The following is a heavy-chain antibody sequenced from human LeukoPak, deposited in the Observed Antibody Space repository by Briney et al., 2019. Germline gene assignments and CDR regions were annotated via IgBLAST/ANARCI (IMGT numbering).Heavy chain of an antibody. J-gene: IGHJ4*02. CDR2: IVVGSGNT. V-gene: IGHV1-58*02. D-gene: IGHD3-3*01. Sequence: SVKVSCKASGFTFTSSAMQWVRQARGQRLEWIGWIVVGSGNTNYAQKFQERVTITRDMSTSTAYMELSSLRSEDTAVYYCARGKITVNSYDFWSGYYIGYFDYWGQGTLVTVSS. CDR3: ARGKITVNSYDFWSGYYIGYFDY. CDR1: GFTFTSSA.